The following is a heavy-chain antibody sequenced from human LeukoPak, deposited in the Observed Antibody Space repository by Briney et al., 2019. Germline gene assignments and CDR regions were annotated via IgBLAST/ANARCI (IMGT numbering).Heavy chain of an antibody. D-gene: IGHD3-10*01. V-gene: IGHV4-4*07. J-gene: IGHJ5*02. CDR1: GGSISSYY. CDR2: IYSTGST. CDR3: ARDHQLYGSPWDWFDP. Sequence: PSETLSLTCTVSGGSISSYYWSWIRQPAGKGLEWIGRIYSTGSTNYNPSLKSRVTMSVDTSENQFSLRLSSVTAADTAVYYCARDHQLYGSPWDWFDPWGQGKLVTVSS.